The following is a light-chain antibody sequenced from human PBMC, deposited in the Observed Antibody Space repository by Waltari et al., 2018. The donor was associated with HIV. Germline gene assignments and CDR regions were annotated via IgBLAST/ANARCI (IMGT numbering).Light chain of an antibody. J-gene: IGLJ1*01. CDR3: SSNTSSNIYV. V-gene: IGLV2-18*02. CDR2: EVI. CDR1: TSAVGAYER. Sequence: QSALTQPPSVSGSPGQSVTISCTGTTSAVGAYERISWYHHPPAPAPKFMIYEVIYRPSGVPDRFSGSKSGNTASLTISGLQAEDEGDYYCSSNTSSNIYVFGTATTVTVL.